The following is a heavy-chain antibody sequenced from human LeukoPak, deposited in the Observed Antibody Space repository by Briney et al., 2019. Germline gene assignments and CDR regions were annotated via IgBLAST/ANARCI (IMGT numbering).Heavy chain of an antibody. V-gene: IGHV4-61*08. CDR2: IFYRGST. Sequence: PSETLSLTCTVSGDSVSSGGYSWSWIRQPPGKGLEWIGYIFYRGSTSYNPSLKSRLTISADSSKNQFSLRLSSVTAADTAVYYCARARNYYYYLDVWGQGTTVTVSS. CDR1: GDSVSSGGYS. CDR3: ARARNYYYYLDV. J-gene: IGHJ6*02. D-gene: IGHD1-14*01.